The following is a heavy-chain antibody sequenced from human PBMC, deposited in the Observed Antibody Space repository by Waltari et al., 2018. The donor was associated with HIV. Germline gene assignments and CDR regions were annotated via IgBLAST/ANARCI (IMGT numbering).Heavy chain of an antibody. CDR3: TTAPGIAFDWAFDI. V-gene: IGHV3-15*01. D-gene: IGHD6-13*01. CDR1: GFTFSNAW. CDR2: IKSKTDGGTT. J-gene: IGHJ3*02. Sequence: EVQLVESGGGLVKPGGSLRLSCAASGFTFSNAWMSWVRQAPGKGLECVGRIKSKTDGGTTDYAAPVKGRFTISRDDSKNTLYLQMNSLKTEDTAVYYCTTAPGIAFDWAFDIWGQGTMVTVSS.